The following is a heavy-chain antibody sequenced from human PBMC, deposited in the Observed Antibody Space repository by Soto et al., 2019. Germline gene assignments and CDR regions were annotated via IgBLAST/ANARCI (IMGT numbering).Heavy chain of an antibody. CDR3: AHTYKEYYYDSSGSFDY. CDR2: IDWDDDK. CDR1: GFSLSTSGMC. J-gene: IGHJ4*02. Sequence: SGPTLVNTTQTLTLTCTFSGFSLSTSGMCVSWIRQPPGKALEWLARIDWDDDKYYSTSLKTRLTITKDTSKNQVVLTMTNMDPVDTATYYCAHTYKEYYYDSSGSFDYWGQGTLVTVSS. D-gene: IGHD3-22*01. V-gene: IGHV2-70*12.